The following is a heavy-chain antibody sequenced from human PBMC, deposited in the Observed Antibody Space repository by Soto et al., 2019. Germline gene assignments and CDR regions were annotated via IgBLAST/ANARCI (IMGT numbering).Heavy chain of an antibody. J-gene: IGHJ5*02. D-gene: IGHD6-19*01. CDR2: ISYDGSNK. Sequence: QVQLVESGGGVVQPGRSLRLSCAASGFTFSSYGMHWVRQAPGKGLEWVAVISYDGSNKYYADSVKGRFTISRDNSKNTLYLQMNSLRAEDTAVYYCAKEASGWYSRWFDPWGQGTLVTVSS. CDR3: AKEASGWYSRWFDP. V-gene: IGHV3-30*18. CDR1: GFTFSSYG.